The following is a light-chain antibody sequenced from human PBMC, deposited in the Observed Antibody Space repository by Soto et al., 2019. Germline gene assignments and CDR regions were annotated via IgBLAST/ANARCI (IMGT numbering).Light chain of an antibody. CDR1: QTISSW. J-gene: IGKJ4*01. CDR3: QQVNVYPST. V-gene: IGKV1-12*02. CDR2: DAS. Sequence: DIQMTQSPSSLSASAGDRVTVTCRASQTISSWLAWYQQKPGKAPNLLIYDASTLHSGVPSRFSGGGSGTDFTLTISSLQPEDFATYYCQQVNVYPSTFGGGTKVDI.